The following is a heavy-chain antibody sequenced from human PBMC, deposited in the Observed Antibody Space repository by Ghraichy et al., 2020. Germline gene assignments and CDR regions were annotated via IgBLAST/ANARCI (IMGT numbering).Heavy chain of an antibody. D-gene: IGHD5-12*01. V-gene: IGHV4-59*01. CDR3: ARAPGSGYDDAFDI. CDR2: IYYSGST. Sequence: SETLSLTCTVSGGSISSYYWSWIRQPPGKGLEWIGYIYYSGSTNYNPSLKGRVTISVDTSKNQFSLKLSSVTAADTAVYYCARAPGSGYDDAFDIWGQGTMVTVSS. J-gene: IGHJ3*02. CDR1: GGSISSYY.